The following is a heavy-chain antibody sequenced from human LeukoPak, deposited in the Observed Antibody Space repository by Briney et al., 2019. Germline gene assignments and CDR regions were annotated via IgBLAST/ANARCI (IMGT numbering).Heavy chain of an antibody. CDR1: GGSMSSSYY. Sequence: SETLSLTCTVSGGSMSSSYYWSWIRQSPGKGLEWIGYIYYTGTTSYNPSLKSRVTISLDTSKNQFSLRLNSVTGADTAVYFCVRSPPYGDYGPLWDYYYGMDVWGQGTTVTVSS. CDR3: VRSPPYGDYGPLWDYYYGMDV. CDR2: IYYTGTT. V-gene: IGHV4-59*01. D-gene: IGHD4-17*01. J-gene: IGHJ6*02.